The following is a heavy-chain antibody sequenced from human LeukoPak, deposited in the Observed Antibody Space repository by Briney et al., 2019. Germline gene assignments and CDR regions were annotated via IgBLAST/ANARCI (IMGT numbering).Heavy chain of an antibody. J-gene: IGHJ6*02. V-gene: IGHV3-21*01. D-gene: IGHD2-2*01. CDR1: EFIFSIYW. CDR3: AREGRCSSTSCPGYYGMDV. Sequence: GGSLRLSCAASEFIFSIYWIHWVRQAPGKGLEWVSSISSSSSYIYYADSVKGRFTISRDNAKNSLYLQMNSLRAEDTAVYYCAREGRCSSTSCPGYYGMDVWGQGTTVTVSS. CDR2: ISSSSSYI.